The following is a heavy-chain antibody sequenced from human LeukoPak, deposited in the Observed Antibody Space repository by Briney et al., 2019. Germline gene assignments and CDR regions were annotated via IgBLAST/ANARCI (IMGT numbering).Heavy chain of an antibody. Sequence: SETLSLTCAVYGGSFSGYYWSWIRQPPGKGLEWIGEINHSGSTNYNPSLKSRVTISVDTSKNQFSLKLSSVTAADTAVYYCARGHDSSGYYLGYWGQGTLVTVSS. CDR3: ARGHDSSGYYLGY. D-gene: IGHD3-22*01. CDR1: GGSFSGYY. J-gene: IGHJ4*02. V-gene: IGHV4-34*01. CDR2: INHSGST.